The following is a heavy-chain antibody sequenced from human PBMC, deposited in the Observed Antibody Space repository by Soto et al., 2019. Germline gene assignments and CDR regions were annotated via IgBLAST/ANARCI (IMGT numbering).Heavy chain of an antibody. J-gene: IGHJ4*02. D-gene: IGHD2-15*01. CDR3: ARGRKGHCVAGNCYLFES. V-gene: IGHV5-10-1*01. CDR2: IDPSDSNT. Sequence: PGESLKISCQASGYTFTTYWISWVRQMPGKGLDWMGRIDPSDSNTNDNPSFQGHVTISADKSISTAYLQLSSLKASDTAMYYCARGRKGHCVAGNCYLFESWGQGTLVTVSS. CDR1: GYTFTTYW.